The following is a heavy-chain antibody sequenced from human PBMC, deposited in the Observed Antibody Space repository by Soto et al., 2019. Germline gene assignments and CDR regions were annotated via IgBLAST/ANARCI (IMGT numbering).Heavy chain of an antibody. Sequence: LSLTCAVYGGSFSGYYWSWIRQPPGKGLEWIGEINHSGSTNYNPSLKSRVTISVDTSKNQFSLKLSSVTAADTAVYYCARGRPTVDYWGQGTLVTVSS. CDR1: GGSFSGYY. J-gene: IGHJ4*02. V-gene: IGHV4-34*01. D-gene: IGHD4-17*01. CDR2: INHSGST. CDR3: ARGRPTVDY.